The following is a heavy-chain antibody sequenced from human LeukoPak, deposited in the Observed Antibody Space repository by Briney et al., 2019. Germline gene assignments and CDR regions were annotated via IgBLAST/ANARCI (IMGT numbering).Heavy chain of an antibody. CDR1: GYTFTGYY. CDR3: AVGGVVVPD. Sequence: GASVKVSCKASGYTFTGYYMHWVRQAPGQGLEWMGIINPSGGSTSYAQKFQGRVTMTRDMSTSTVYMELSSLGSEDTAVYYCAVGGVVVPDWGQGTLVTVSS. J-gene: IGHJ4*02. CDR2: INPSGGST. V-gene: IGHV1-46*01. D-gene: IGHD2-2*01.